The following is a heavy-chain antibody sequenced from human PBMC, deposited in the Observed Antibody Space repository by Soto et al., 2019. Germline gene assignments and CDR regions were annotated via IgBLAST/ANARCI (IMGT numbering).Heavy chain of an antibody. D-gene: IGHD3-3*01. V-gene: IGHV3-23*01. CDR2: ISGSGGST. Sequence: PGGSLRLSCAASGFTFSSYAMSWVRQAPGKGLEWVSAISGSGGSTYYADSVKGRFTISRDNSKNTLYLQMNSLRAEDTAVYYCAGRRVEYYDFWSGPVYYYYGMDVWGQGTTVTVSS. CDR3: AGRRVEYYDFWSGPVYYYYGMDV. J-gene: IGHJ6*02. CDR1: GFTFSSYA.